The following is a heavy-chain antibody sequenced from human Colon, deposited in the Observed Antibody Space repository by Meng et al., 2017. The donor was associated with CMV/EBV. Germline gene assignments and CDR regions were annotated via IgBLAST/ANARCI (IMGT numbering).Heavy chain of an antibody. Sequence: GGSLRLSCAASGFTFSTYGIHWVRQAPGKGLEWVSSISSSSSYIYYADSVKGRFTISRDNAKNSLYLQMTSLRAEDTAVYYCARDSQEFTITNWLDPWGQGTLVTVSS. CDR2: ISSSSSYI. CDR1: GFTFSTYG. CDR3: ARDSQEFTITNWLDP. D-gene: IGHD3-10*01. J-gene: IGHJ5*02. V-gene: IGHV3-21*01.